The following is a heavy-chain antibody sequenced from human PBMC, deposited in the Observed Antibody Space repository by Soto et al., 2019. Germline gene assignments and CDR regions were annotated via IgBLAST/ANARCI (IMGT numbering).Heavy chain of an antibody. CDR2: VSYDERQK. CDR1: GFTFSIYA. J-gene: IGHJ4*03. Sequence: QVQLVESEGGVVQPGGALRVSCAASGFTFSIYAMHWVRQAPGKGLEWVAVVSYDERQKYSAESVKGRFTISRDNSKNTLFLQMDSLRPEDTAVYYCASIAPFRPVIQAPAAAGSRDATFDPWGQGTLVTVSS. CDR3: ASIAPFRPVIQAPAAAGSRDATFDP. V-gene: IGHV3-30*04. D-gene: IGHD6-13*01.